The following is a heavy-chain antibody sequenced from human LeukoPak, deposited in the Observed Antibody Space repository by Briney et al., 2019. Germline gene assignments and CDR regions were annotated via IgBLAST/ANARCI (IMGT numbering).Heavy chain of an antibody. J-gene: IGHJ4*02. Sequence: KPSETLSLTCAVYGGSFSGYYWSWIRQPPGKGLEWIGEINHSGSTNYNPSLKSRVTISVDTSKNQFSLKLSSVTAADTAVYYCAEVTVSDYWGQGTLVTVSS. V-gene: IGHV4-34*01. CDR3: AEVTVSDY. D-gene: IGHD5-18*01. CDR2: INHSGST. CDR1: GGSFSGYY.